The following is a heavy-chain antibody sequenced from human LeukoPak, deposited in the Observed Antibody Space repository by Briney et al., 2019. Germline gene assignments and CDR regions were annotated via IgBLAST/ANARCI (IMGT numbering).Heavy chain of an antibody. CDR2: ISSGSTYT. V-gene: IGHV3-11*05. J-gene: IGHJ2*01. CDR1: GFTFSDYY. CDR3: ARETYWYFAL. Sequence: GGSLRLSCEASGFTFSDYYMSWIRPAPGKGLEWVSYISSGSTYTNHAGSVKGRFTISRDDAKNSLYLQMNSLRADDTAVYYCARETYWYFALWGRGTLVTVSS.